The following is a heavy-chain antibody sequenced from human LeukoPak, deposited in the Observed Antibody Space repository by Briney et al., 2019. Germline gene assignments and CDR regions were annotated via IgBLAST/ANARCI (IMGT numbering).Heavy chain of an antibody. D-gene: IGHD3-22*01. J-gene: IGHJ4*02. CDR1: GYTFTSYG. CDR3: ARSPPPRYYSDKGGYYGYYFDY. CDR2: ISGYNGNT. Sequence: VASVKVSCKASGYTFTSYGISWVRQAPGQGPEWMGWISGYNGNTKYAQKLQGRVTMTTDTSTSTAYMELRSLRSDDTAVYYCARSPPPRYYSDKGGYYGYYFDYWGQGTLVTVSS. V-gene: IGHV1-18*01.